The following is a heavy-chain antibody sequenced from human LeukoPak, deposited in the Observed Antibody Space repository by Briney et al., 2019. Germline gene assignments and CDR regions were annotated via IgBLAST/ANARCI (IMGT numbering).Heavy chain of an antibody. CDR2: IYPGDSDT. Sequence: GESLKISCKGSGYSFTSYWIGWVCQMPGKGLEWMGIIYPGDSDTRYSPSFQGQVTISADKSISTAYLQWSSLKASDTAVYYXARXRGQWLVGSEFDYWGQGTLVTVSS. CDR1: GYSFTSYW. D-gene: IGHD6-19*01. CDR3: ARXRGQWLVGSEFDY. V-gene: IGHV5-51*01. J-gene: IGHJ4*02.